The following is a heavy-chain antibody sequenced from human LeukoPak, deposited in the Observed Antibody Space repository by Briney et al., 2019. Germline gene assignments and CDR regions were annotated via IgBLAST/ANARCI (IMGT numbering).Heavy chain of an antibody. CDR3: ARSTGSYCPYYYYYMDV. J-gene: IGHJ6*03. D-gene: IGHD3-10*01. CDR2: ISSSSSYI. Sequence: TGGSLRLSCAASGFTFSSYSMNWVRQAPGKGLEWVSSISSSSSYIYYADSVKGRFTISRDNAKNSLYLQMNSLRAEDTAVYYCARSTGSYCPYYYYYMDVWGKGTTVTVSS. CDR1: GFTFSSYS. V-gene: IGHV3-21*01.